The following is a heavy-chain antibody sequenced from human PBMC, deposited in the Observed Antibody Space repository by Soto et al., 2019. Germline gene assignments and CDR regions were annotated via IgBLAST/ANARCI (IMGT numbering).Heavy chain of an antibody. Sequence: QVQLQESGPGLVKPLQTLSLTCTVSGGSISSGDYYWSLIRQPPGKGLEWIGYIYYSGSIYYNPSLKSRVTISVDTSKNQFSLRLSSVTAADTAVYYCARVGHPGGNYGMDVWGQGTTVTVSS. V-gene: IGHV4-30-4*01. CDR2: IYYSGSI. J-gene: IGHJ6*02. CDR1: GGSISSGDYY. CDR3: ARVGHPGGNYGMDV. D-gene: IGHD3-16*01.